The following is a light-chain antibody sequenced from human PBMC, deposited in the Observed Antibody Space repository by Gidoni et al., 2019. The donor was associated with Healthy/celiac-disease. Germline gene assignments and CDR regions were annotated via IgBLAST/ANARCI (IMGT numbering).Light chain of an antibody. V-gene: IGKV3-11*01. J-gene: IGKJ4*01. CDR2: DAS. Sequence: EIVLTQSPATLSLSPGERATLSCRASQSVSSYLAWYQQQPGQAPRLLIYDASNRATGIPARFSGSGAGTDVTLTIISLEPEDFAVYYCQQRSNWPPLTFGGGTKVEIK. CDR3: QQRSNWPPLT. CDR1: QSVSSY.